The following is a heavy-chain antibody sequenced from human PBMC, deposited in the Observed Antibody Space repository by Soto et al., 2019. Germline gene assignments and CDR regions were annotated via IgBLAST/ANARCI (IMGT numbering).Heavy chain of an antibody. V-gene: IGHV5-10-1*01. J-gene: IGHJ4*02. CDR2: IDPSDSRT. D-gene: IGHD3-22*01. CDR3: ARQIYDSDTGPNFQYSFDS. CDR1: GYSFAGYW. Sequence: GESLKISCKGSGYSFAGYWITWVRQKPGKGLEWMGRIDPSDSRTYYSPSFRGHVTISVTKSITTVFLQWSSLRASDTAMYYCARQIYDSDTGPNFQYSFDSWGQGTPVTVSS.